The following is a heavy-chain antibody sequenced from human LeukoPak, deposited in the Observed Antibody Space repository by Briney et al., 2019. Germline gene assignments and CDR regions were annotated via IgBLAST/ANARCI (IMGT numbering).Heavy chain of an antibody. CDR2: TFYRGST. J-gene: IGHJ4*02. CDR1: GASVSSGSYS. CDR3: ARGREEVVHY. D-gene: IGHD6-6*01. V-gene: IGHV4-61*01. Sequence: SETLSLTCTVSGASVSSGSYSWNWIRQPPGKGLEWIGYTFYRGSTNYNPSLKSRVTISVDSSKNQFSLNLSSVTAADTAVYYCARGREEVVHYWGQGTLVTVSS.